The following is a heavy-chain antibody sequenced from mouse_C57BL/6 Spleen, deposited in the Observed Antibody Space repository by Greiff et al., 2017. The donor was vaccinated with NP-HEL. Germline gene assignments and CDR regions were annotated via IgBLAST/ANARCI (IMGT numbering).Heavy chain of an antibody. CDR3: ARERERDPYAMDY. V-gene: IGHV5-4*01. CDR2: ISDGGSYT. Sequence: DVKLVESGGGLVKPGGSLKLSCAASGFTFSSYAMSWVRQTPEKRLEWVATISDGGSYTYYPDNVKGRFTISRDNAKKNLYLQMSHLKSEDTAMYYCARERERDPYAMDYWGQGTSVTVSS. J-gene: IGHJ4*01. CDR1: GFTFSSYA. D-gene: IGHD3-3*01.